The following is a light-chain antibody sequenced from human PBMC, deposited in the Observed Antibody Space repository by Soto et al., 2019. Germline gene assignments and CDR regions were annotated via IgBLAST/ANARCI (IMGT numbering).Light chain of an antibody. V-gene: IGKV1-33*01. CDR3: QQYDNLIT. CDR1: QDISNY. J-gene: IGKJ5*01. CDR2: DAS. Sequence: DIQMTQSPSSLSASVGDRVTITCQASQDISNYLNGYQQKPGKAPKLLIYDASNLETGVPSRCSGSGSGTDFTFTISRLQHEDIATYYCQQYDNLITFGQGTRLEIK.